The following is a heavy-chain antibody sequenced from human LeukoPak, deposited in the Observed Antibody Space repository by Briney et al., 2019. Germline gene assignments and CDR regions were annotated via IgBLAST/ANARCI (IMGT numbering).Heavy chain of an antibody. J-gene: IGHJ4*02. D-gene: IGHD5-18*01. CDR1: GGTFSSYA. CDR3: ARDGYSYAFPTDY. V-gene: IGHV1-69*05. Sequence: ASVKVSCKASGGTFSSYAISWVRQAPGQGLEWMGGIIPIFGTANYAQKLQGRVTMTTDTSTSTAYMELRSLRSDDTAVYYCARDGYSYAFPTDYWGQGTLVTVSS. CDR2: IIPIFGTA.